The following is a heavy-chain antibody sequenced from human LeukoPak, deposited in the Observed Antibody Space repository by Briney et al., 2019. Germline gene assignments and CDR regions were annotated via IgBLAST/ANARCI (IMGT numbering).Heavy chain of an antibody. Sequence: GGSLRLSCAASGFTFSDYYMTWIRQAPGTGLEWVSYISGSGGRIHYADSVKGRFPISRDNAKNSLYLQMNSLRAEDTAVYYCASSFAAAIDYWGQGTLVTVSS. J-gene: IGHJ4*02. CDR2: ISGSGGRI. D-gene: IGHD6-13*01. CDR3: ASSFAAAIDY. V-gene: IGHV3-11*01. CDR1: GFTFSDYY.